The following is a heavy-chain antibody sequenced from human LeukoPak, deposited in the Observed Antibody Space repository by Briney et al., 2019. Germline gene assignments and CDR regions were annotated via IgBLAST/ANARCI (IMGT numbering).Heavy chain of an antibody. CDR2: ISVGGAN. CDR1: GGSISTFY. D-gene: IGHD1-26*01. CDR3: ARGFPLYSGTYSDTFDI. Sequence: SETLSLTCTVSGGSISTFYWNWIRQSPGKGLEWIGYISVGGANNYSPSLKSRVSISVDTSKNQFSLRLSSVTAADTALYYCARGFPLYSGTYSDTFDIWGRGTMVTVSS. J-gene: IGHJ3*02. V-gene: IGHV4-59*01.